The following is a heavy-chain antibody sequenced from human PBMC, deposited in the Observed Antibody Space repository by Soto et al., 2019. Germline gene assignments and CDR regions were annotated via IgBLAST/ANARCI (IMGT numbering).Heavy chain of an antibody. Sequence: EVQLVESGGGLVQPGRSLRLSCAASGFTFDDYAMHWVRQAPGKGLEWVSGISWNSGSIGYAHSVKGRFTISRDNAKNSLYLQMNSLRAEDTALYYCAKEIRSYYGNYYYGMDVWGQGTTVTVSS. CDR3: AKEIRSYYGNYYYGMDV. V-gene: IGHV3-9*01. CDR1: GFTFDDYA. CDR2: ISWNSGSI. D-gene: IGHD1-26*01. J-gene: IGHJ6*02.